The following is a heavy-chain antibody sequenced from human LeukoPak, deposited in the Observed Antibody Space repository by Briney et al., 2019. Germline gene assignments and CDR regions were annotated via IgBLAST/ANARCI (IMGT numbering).Heavy chain of an antibody. J-gene: IGHJ4*02. CDR1: GYTFTSHG. Sequence: ASVKVSCKASGYTFTSHGISWVRQAPGQGLERMGWISAYNGNTNYAQKLQGRVTMTTDTSTSTAYMELRSLRSDDTAVYYCARVPGPIAVAGHFDYWGQGTLVTVSS. CDR3: ARVPGPIAVAGHFDY. CDR2: ISAYNGNT. D-gene: IGHD6-19*01. V-gene: IGHV1-18*01.